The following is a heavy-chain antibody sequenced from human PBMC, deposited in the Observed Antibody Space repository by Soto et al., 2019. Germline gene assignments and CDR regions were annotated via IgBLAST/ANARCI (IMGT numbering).Heavy chain of an antibody. J-gene: IGHJ4*02. CDR2: IKQDGSEK. CDR3: ARGLYYYDSSGYWGY. D-gene: IGHD3-22*01. Sequence: PGGSLRLSCAASGFTFSSYWMSWVRQAPGKGLEWVADIKQDGSEKYYVDSVKGRFTISRDNAKNSLYLQMNSLRAEDTAVYYCARGLYYYDSSGYWGYWGQGTLVTVSS. V-gene: IGHV3-7*01. CDR1: GFTFSSYW.